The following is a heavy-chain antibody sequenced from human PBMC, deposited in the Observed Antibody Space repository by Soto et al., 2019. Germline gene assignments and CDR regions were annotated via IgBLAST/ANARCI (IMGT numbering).Heavy chain of an antibody. V-gene: IGHV3-33*01. CDR1: ESIFRGHG. J-gene: IGHJ4*02. D-gene: IGHD1-26*01. Sequence: QVLLVESGGGVVQPGRSLRLSCAASESIFRGHGMHWVRQAPGKGLEWVAIIRFDGSNINYADFVRGRFTISRDNFKNMLYLEMNSLRVEDTAVYYCARDGVGATTFWGYLDYWAQGTLVTVSA. CDR2: IRFDGSNI. CDR3: ARDGVGATTFWGYLDY.